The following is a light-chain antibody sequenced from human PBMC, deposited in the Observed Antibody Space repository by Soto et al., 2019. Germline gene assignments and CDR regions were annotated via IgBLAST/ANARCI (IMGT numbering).Light chain of an antibody. Sequence: EIVMTQSQATLSVSPGDRASLSCRDSQTVSSNLAWYQQKPGQAPRLLIYDASTRATGIPVRFRGSGSGTEFTLTISSLQSEDSAVYYCHQYNNWLALTFGGGTKVDI. CDR1: QTVSSN. V-gene: IGKV3-15*01. CDR2: DAS. CDR3: HQYNNWLALT. J-gene: IGKJ4*01.